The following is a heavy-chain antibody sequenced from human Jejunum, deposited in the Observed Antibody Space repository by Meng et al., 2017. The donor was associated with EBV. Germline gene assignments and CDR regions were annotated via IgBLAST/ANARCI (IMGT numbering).Heavy chain of an antibody. V-gene: IGHV1-3*04. CDR1: GYMFISYA. CDR3: ATGDDYGNSNFDY. CDR2: INIGNGNT. Sequence: QVPVVKSGAEVKMPWASVKVSCKASGYMFISYARHWVRQAPGQRLEWMGWINIGNGNTKYSQKFHGRLTISRDTSANTAYLELSSLTSEDTAIYYCATGDDYGNSNFDYWGQGTLVTVSS. D-gene: IGHD2/OR15-2a*01. J-gene: IGHJ4*02.